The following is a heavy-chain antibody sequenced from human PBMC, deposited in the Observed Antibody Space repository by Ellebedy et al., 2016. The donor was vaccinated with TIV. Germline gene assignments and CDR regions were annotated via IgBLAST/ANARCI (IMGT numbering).Heavy chain of an antibody. D-gene: IGHD2-2*01. J-gene: IGHJ4*02. CDR2: IYYSGST. V-gene: IGHV4-59*04. CDR3: ASRRYFEY. CDR1: GGSISSYY. Sequence: MPSEILSLTCTVSGGSISSYYWSWIRQPPGKGLEWIGTIYYSGSTYYNPSLKSRVTMSVDTSKNQFSLQLSSVTATDTAVYYCASRRYFEYWGQGTLVTVSS.